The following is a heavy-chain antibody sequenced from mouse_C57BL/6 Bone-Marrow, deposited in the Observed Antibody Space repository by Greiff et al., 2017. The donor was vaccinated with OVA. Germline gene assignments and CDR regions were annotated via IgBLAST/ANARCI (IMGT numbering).Heavy chain of an antibody. CDR3: TRGYSNYYAMDY. CDR2: IDPETGGT. V-gene: IGHV1-15*01. CDR1: GFTFSDYE. J-gene: IGHJ4*01. Sequence: QVQLQQSGADLVRPGASVTLSCKASGFTFSDYEMSWVRQTPVHGLEWIGAIDPETGGTAYNQTFKGKAILTSDKSSSTAYMELRSLTTEDSAVYYCTRGYSNYYAMDYWGQGTSVTVSS. D-gene: IGHD2-5*01.